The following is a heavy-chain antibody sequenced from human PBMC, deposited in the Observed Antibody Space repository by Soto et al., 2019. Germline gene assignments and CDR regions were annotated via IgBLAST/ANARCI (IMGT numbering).Heavy chain of an antibody. CDR3: ASVARYGPGSRRFDF. V-gene: IGHV1-18*01. D-gene: IGHD3-10*01. CDR1: GYAFNTYG. Sequence: QVQLMQSGAELTKPGASVKVSCETSGYAFNTYGLSWVRQAPGQGLEWMGWIVADSGNTIYAQKFQGRVTMYRDTSTNTAYMELRSLTSDDSALYYRASVARYGPGSRRFDFCGQGPLVSVSS. J-gene: IGHJ4*02. CDR2: IVADSGNT.